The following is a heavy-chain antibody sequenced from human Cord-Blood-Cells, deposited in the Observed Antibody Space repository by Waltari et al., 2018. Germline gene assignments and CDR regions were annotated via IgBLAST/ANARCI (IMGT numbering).Heavy chain of an antibody. CDR3: SLTGEKRYYFDY. CDR2: IYYSGGT. D-gene: IGHD7-27*01. J-gene: IGHJ4*02. V-gene: IGHV4-39*01. CDR1: GGSISSSSYY. Sequence: QLQLQESGPGLVKPSETLSLTCTVSGGSISSSSYYWGWIRQPPGKGLEWIGSIYYSGGTYYNPSIKSRVTMSVDTSKNQFSLKLSSVTAADTAVYYCSLTGEKRYYFDYWGQGTLVTVSS.